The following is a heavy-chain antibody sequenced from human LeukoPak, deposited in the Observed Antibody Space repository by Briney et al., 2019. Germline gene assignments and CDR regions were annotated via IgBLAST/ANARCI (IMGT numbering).Heavy chain of an antibody. D-gene: IGHD2-2*01. Sequence: AGSLRLSCAASGFTFSGYWMHWVRQAPGKGLVWVSRINSDGSSTSYADSVKGRFTISRDNAKNTLYLQMNSLRAEDTAVYYCAREDIVVVPAAISWFDPWGQGTLVTVSS. CDR2: INSDGSST. J-gene: IGHJ5*02. V-gene: IGHV3-74*01. CDR3: AREDIVVVPAAISWFDP. CDR1: GFTFSGYW.